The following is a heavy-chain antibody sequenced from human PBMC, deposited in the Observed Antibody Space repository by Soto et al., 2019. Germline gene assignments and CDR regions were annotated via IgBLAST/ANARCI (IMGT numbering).Heavy chain of an antibody. CDR2: INPNSGGT. D-gene: IGHD6-19*01. CDR3: ARDRFAAVAGFYYYYGMDV. CDR1: GYTFTGYY. Sequence: ASVKVSCKASGYTFTGYYMHWVRQAPGQGLEWMGWINPNSGGTNYAQKFQGCVTMTRDTSISTAYMELIRLRSDDTAVYYCARDRFAAVAGFYYYYGMDVWGQGTTVTVSS. V-gene: IGHV1-2*04. J-gene: IGHJ6*02.